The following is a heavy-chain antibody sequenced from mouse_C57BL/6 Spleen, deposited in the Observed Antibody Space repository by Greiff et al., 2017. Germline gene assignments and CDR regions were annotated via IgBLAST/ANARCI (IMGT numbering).Heavy chain of an antibody. D-gene: IGHD1-1*01. J-gene: IGHJ1*03. CDR2: IYPRSGNT. V-gene: IGHV1-81*01. Sequence: QVQLQQSGAELARPGASVKLSCKASGYTFTSYGISWVKQRTGQGLEWIGEIYPRSGNTYYNEKFKGKATLTADKSSSTAYMELRSLTSEDSAVYFCARDGFYYYGSSLWYFDVWGTGTTVTVSS. CDR1: GYTFTSYG. CDR3: ARDGFYYYGSSLWYFDV.